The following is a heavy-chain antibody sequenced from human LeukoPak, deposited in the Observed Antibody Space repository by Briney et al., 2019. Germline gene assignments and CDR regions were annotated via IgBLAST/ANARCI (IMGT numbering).Heavy chain of an antibody. CDR2: IYYSGST. J-gene: IGHJ6*03. V-gene: IGHV4-39*01. CDR1: GGSISSSSYY. Sequence: SETLSLTCTVSGGSISSSSYYWGWIRQPPGKGLEWIGSIYYSGSTYYNPSLKSRVTISVDTSKNQFSLKLSSVTAADTAVYYCATPGGDYYYMDVWGKGTTVTVSS. CDR3: ATPGGDYYYMDV. D-gene: IGHD3-10*01.